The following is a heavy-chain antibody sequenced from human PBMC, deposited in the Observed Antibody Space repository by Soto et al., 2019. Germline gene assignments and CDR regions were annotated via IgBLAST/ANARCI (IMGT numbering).Heavy chain of an antibody. CDR2: INHSGST. V-gene: IGHV4-34*01. CDR1: GGSFSGYY. J-gene: IGHJ6*02. Sequence: QVQLQQWGAGLLKPSETLSLTCAVYGGSFSGYYWRWIRQPPGKGLEWIGEINHSGSTNYNPSLKSRVTISVDTSKSQFSLKLSSVTAADTAVYYCARGPGDYYYYGMDVWGQGTKVTFSS. D-gene: IGHD3-10*01. CDR3: ARGPGDYYYYGMDV.